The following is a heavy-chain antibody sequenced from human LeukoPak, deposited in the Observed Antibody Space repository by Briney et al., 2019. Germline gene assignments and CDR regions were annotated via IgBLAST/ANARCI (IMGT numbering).Heavy chain of an antibody. CDR3: AKGQRANSGYFYFDS. Sequence: GGSPRLSCAASGFTFSSYAMRWVRQVPGKGLEWVSAISGSGGSTYYADSVKGRFTISRDNSISTVYLQLNSLRAEDTAIYYCAKGQRANSGYFYFDSWGQGTLVTVSS. D-gene: IGHD3-22*01. CDR1: GFTFSSYA. V-gene: IGHV3-23*01. J-gene: IGHJ4*02. CDR2: ISGSGGST.